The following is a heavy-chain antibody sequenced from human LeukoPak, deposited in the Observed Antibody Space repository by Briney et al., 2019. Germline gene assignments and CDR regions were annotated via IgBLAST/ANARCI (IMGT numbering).Heavy chain of an antibody. D-gene: IGHD4-23*01. CDR3: ARGRGADYGGNSGYFDY. CDR1: GFTFSGFG. CDR2: IWYDGSNK. V-gene: IGHV3-33*01. Sequence: GGSLRLSCAASGFTFSGFGMHWVRQAPGKGLEWVAVIWYDGSNKYYADSVKGRFTISRDNPKNTLYVQMNSLRAEDTAVYYCARGRGADYGGNSGYFDYWGQGTLVTVSS. J-gene: IGHJ4*02.